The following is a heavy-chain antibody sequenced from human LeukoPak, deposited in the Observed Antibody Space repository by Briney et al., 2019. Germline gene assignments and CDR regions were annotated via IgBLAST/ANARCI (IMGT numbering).Heavy chain of an antibody. D-gene: IGHD3-16*02. V-gene: IGHV4-30-2*01. CDR3: ARDQYDYVWGSYRPPGAFDI. Sequence: SETLSLTCAVSGGSISSGGYSWSWIRQPPGKGLEWIGYIYHSGSTYYNPSLKSRVTISVDRSKNQLSLKLSSVTAADTAVYYCARDQYDYVWGSYRPPGAFDIWGQGTMVTVSS. J-gene: IGHJ3*02. CDR2: IYHSGST. CDR1: GGSISSGGYS.